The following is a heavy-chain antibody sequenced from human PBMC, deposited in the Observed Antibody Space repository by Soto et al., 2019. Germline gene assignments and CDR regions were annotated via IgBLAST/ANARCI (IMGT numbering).Heavy chain of an antibody. D-gene: IGHD3-22*01. Sequence: SETLSLTCTVSGGSISSGDYYWSWIRQPPGKGLEWIGYIYYSGSTYYNPSLKSRVTISVDTSKNQLSLKLSSVTAADTAVYYCARHYYDSSGYLYYFDYWGQGTLVTVS. CDR1: GGSISSGDYY. CDR3: ARHYYDSSGYLYYFDY. CDR2: IYYSGST. V-gene: IGHV4-30-4*01. J-gene: IGHJ4*02.